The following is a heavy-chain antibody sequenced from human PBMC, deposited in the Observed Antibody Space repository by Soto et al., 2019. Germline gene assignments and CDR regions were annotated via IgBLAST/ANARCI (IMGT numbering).Heavy chain of an antibody. CDR1: GVTFSGSA. J-gene: IGHJ5*02. CDR3: THPNSSGAPLGFDP. V-gene: IGHV3-73*01. CDR2: IRSKANSYAT. Sequence: PGGPLRRSCAASGVTFSGSAMHWVRQAAEKGLEWVGRIRSKANSYATAYAASVKGRFTISRDDSKNTAYLQMNSLKTEDTAVYYCTHPNSSGAPLGFDPWGQGTLVTVSS. D-gene: IGHD6-19*01.